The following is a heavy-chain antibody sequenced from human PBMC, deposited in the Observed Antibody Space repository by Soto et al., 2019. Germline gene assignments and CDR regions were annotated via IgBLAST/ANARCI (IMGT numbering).Heavy chain of an antibody. J-gene: IGHJ4*02. CDR2: ISWNSGSI. CDR1: GFTFDDYA. Sequence: EVPLVESGGGLVQPGRSLRLSCAASGFTFDDYAMHWVRQAPGKGLEWVSGISWNSGSIGYADSVKGRFNISRDNAXNXLXXHMNSLRAEETALYYCANDTQRDYSSSGYYQAFDYWGQGTLVNVSS. D-gene: IGHD3-22*01. CDR3: ANDTQRDYSSSGYYQAFDY. V-gene: IGHV3-9*01.